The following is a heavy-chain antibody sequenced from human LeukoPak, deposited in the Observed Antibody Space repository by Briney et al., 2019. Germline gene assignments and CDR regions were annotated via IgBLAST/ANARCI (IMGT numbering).Heavy chain of an antibody. D-gene: IGHD2/OR15-2a*01. J-gene: IGHJ4*02. V-gene: IGHV3-33*01. CDR3: ARSNYSGSTTYLDY. CDR2: IWDDGTNK. CDR1: GLTFSNFG. Sequence: GGSLRLSCAASGLTFSNFGMHWVRQAPGKGLEWVAIIWDDGTNKYYADSVKGRFIISRDNSKKTVNLQMNSLRVEETAVYYCARSNYSGSTTYLDYWGQGTLVTVSS.